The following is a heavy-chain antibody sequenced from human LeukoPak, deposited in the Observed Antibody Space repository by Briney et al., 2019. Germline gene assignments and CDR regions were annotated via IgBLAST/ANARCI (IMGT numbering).Heavy chain of an antibody. Sequence: ASVKVSCKASGYTFTSYYMHWVRQAPGQGLEWMGLINPTGGSTGYAQNFQGRVTITADESTSTAYMELSSLRSEDTAVYYCARDDGRYFDRLGHDAFDIWGQGTLVTVSS. CDR3: ARDDGRYFDRLGHDAFDI. V-gene: IGHV1-46*01. D-gene: IGHD3-9*01. CDR1: GYTFTSYY. CDR2: INPTGGST. J-gene: IGHJ3*02.